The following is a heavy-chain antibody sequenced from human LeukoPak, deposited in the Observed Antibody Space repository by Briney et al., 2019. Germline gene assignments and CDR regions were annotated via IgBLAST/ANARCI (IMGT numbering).Heavy chain of an antibody. CDR3: AAYVPGKGMDV. CDR1: GGSISSYY. J-gene: IGHJ6*02. V-gene: IGHV4-59*08. Sequence: SETLSLTCTVSGGSISSYYWNWIRQPPGKGLEWIGYIYYSGSSNYNPSLKSRVTISVDMSKSQFSLKLRSVTAADTAVCYCAAYVPGKGMDVWGQGTTVTVSS. CDR2: IYYSGSS. D-gene: IGHD3-10*02.